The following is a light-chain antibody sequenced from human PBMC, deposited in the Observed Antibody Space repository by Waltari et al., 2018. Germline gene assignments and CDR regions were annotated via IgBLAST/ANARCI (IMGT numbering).Light chain of an antibody. J-gene: IGKJ1*01. CDR2: KAS. CDR1: QGISSW. Sequence: DIQMTQSPSTLSASVGDRVTITCRASQGISSWLAWYQQKPGKAPKLLIYKASSLESGVPSRFSGSGSGTEFTLTINSLQPDDLANYYCQQYNNFPWTFGQGTKVEIK. V-gene: IGKV1-5*03. CDR3: QQYNNFPWT.